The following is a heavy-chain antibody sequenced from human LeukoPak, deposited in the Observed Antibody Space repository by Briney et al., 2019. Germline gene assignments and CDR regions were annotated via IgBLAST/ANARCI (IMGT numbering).Heavy chain of an antibody. J-gene: IGHJ6*02. CDR3: AIGTYSSSWSKDGMDV. CDR1: GGSISSYY. V-gene: IGHV4-59*01. Sequence: PSETLSLTCTVSGGSISSYYWSWIRQPPGKGLEWIGYIYYSGSTNYNPSLKSRVTISVDTSKNQFALKLSSVTAADTAVYYCAIGTYSSSWSKDGMDVWGQGTTVTVSS. CDR2: IYYSGST. D-gene: IGHD6-13*01.